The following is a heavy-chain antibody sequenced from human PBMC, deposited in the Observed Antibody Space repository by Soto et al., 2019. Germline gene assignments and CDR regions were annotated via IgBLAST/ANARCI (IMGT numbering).Heavy chain of an antibody. Sequence: EVQLVESGGGLIQPGGSLRLSCAASGFTVSSNYMSWVRQAPGKGLEGVSVIYSGGSTYYADSVKGRFTISRDNSKHSLYLQMNSLGVEDTDVDYCASSSGYFHNYDSMDVWGQGTTVTVS. CDR3: ASSSGYFHNYDSMDV. D-gene: IGHD6-13*01. J-gene: IGHJ6*02. CDR2: IYSGGST. V-gene: IGHV3-53*01. CDR1: GFTVSSNY.